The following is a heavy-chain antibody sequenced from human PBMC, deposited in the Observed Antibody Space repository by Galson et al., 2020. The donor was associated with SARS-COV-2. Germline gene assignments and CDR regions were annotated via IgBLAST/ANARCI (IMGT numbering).Heavy chain of an antibody. D-gene: IGHD3-3*01. Sequence: GESLKISCAASGFTLSSNRINWVRQTPGKGLEWVSIIRRSGSYTDYPDSVKGRVTISRDNAKNSLYLQMNSLGVADTAVYYCARRSSDFWNDYDSSDLEYWRQGTLVTVSS. V-gene: IGHV3-21*04. J-gene: IGHJ4*02. CDR1: GFTLSSNR. CDR3: ARRSSDFWNDYDSSDLEY. CDR2: IRRSGSYT.